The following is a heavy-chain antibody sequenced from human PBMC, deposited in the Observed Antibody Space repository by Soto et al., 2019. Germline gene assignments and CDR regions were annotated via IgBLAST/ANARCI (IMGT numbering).Heavy chain of an antibody. CDR1: GASISSYY. CDR3: ARRIPNWFDP. Sequence: QVQLQESGPGLVKPSETLSLTCSVSGASISSYYWSWIRQPPGKGLEWIGYIYNSGSTNYNPSLKSRVTISVDTSKNQFSLKLSSVTAADTAVYYCARRIPNWFDPWGQGTLVTVSS. D-gene: IGHD2-21*01. CDR2: IYNSGST. J-gene: IGHJ5*02. V-gene: IGHV4-59*08.